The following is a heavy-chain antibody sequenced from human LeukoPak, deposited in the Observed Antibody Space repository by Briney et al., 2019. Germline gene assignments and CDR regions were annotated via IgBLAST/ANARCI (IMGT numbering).Heavy chain of an antibody. CDR3: ARVHLDTGYR. J-gene: IGHJ4*02. CDR1: GGSISNYY. D-gene: IGHD5-18*01. CDR2: IYYSGST. V-gene: IGHV4-59*01. Sequence: SETLSLTCTVSGGSISNYYWSWIRQPPGKGLEWIGYIYYSGSTNYNPSLKSRVAISVDRSKNQFSLRLRSVTAADTAVYYCARVHLDTGYRGGQGTLVTVSS.